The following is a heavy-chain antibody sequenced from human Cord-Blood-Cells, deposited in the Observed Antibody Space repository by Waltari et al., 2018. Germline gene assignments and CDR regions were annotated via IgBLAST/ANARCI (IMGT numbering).Heavy chain of an antibody. Sequence: QVQLVQSGAEVKKPGSSVTVTCKASGGTFSSYAISWVRLAPGQGLEWMGGIIPIFGTANYAQKFQGRVTITADESTSTAYMELSSLRSEDTAVYYCARAVSTLAAALYAFDIWGQGTMVTVSS. CDR3: ARAVSTLAAALYAFDI. D-gene: IGHD6-13*01. CDR1: GGTFSSYA. V-gene: IGHV1-69*01. J-gene: IGHJ3*02. CDR2: IIPIFGTA.